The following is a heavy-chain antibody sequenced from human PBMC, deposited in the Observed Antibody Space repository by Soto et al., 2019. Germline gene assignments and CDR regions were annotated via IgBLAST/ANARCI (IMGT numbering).Heavy chain of an antibody. CDR1: GFTFSSYN. D-gene: IGHD6-13*01. V-gene: IGHV3-21*01. CDR3: ARDRQLVQDWFDP. J-gene: IGHJ5*02. Sequence: PVGSLRLSCAASGFTFSSYNMNWVRQAPGKGLEWVSLITSGSDYMFYADSVKGRFTISRDNAENSLYLQMNSLRAEDTAVYYCARDRQLVQDWFDPWGQGTLVTVS. CDR2: ITSGSDYM.